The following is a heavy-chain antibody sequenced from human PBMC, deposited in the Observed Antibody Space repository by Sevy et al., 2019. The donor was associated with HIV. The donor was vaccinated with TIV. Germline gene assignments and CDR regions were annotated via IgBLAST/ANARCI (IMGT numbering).Heavy chain of an antibody. CDR3: ARHGYGYGYHALLDYYYGMDV. CDR2: INWNGGST. D-gene: IGHD5-18*01. Sequence: GGSLRLSCAASGVIFDDYGMSWDRQAPGKGLEWVSGINWNGGSTGYADSVKGRFTISRDNAKNSLYLQMNSLRAEDTALYYCARHGYGYGYHALLDYYYGMDVWGQGTTVTVSS. V-gene: IGHV3-20*04. CDR1: GVIFDDYG. J-gene: IGHJ6*02.